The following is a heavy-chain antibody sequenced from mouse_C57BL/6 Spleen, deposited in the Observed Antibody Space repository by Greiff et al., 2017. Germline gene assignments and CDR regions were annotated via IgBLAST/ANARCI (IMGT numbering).Heavy chain of an antibody. V-gene: IGHV5-4*01. Sequence: EVKVVESGGGLVKPGGSLKLSCAASGFTFSSYAMSWVRQTPEKRLEWVATISDGGSYTYYPDNVKGRFTIYRDNAKNHLYMQMSNLKSDDTAMYYDARDCYYDYWCHGTTLTDSS. CDR2: ISDGGSYT. CDR1: GFTFSSYA. J-gene: IGHJ2*01. CDR3: ARDCYYDY. D-gene: IGHD2-3*01.